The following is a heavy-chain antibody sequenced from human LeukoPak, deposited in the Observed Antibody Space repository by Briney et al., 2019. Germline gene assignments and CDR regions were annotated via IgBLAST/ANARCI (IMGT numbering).Heavy chain of an antibody. V-gene: IGHV3-74*01. CDR1: GFAFSSSW. J-gene: IGHJ4*02. CDR2: INGDGTYT. CDR3: ARDLSLSFDY. Sequence: GGSLRLSCAASGFAFSSSWMLWVRQGPGKGLVWVARINGDGTYTKYAHSVKGRFTISRDNTKNTLYLQMNSLRVEDTAVYYCARDLSLSFDYWGRGTLVTVSS.